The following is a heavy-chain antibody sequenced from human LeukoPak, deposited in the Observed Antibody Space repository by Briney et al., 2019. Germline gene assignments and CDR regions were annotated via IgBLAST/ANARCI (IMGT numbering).Heavy chain of an antibody. V-gene: IGHV1-18*01. J-gene: IGHJ6*02. CDR2: ISAYNGNT. CDR3: ARDLYVVGATSNYYGMDV. Sequence: GASVKVSCKASGYTFTSYGISWVRQAPGQGLEWMGWISAYNGNTNYAQKLQGRVTMTTDTSTSTAYMELRSLRSDDTAVYYCARDLYVVGATSNYYGMDVWGQGTTVTVSS. D-gene: IGHD1-26*01. CDR1: GYTFTSYG.